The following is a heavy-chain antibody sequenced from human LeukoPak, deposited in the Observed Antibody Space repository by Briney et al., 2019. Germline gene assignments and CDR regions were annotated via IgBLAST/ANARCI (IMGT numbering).Heavy chain of an antibody. CDR3: AKAHSMTTVTTGVDY. CDR2: ISGDGGNT. V-gene: IGHV3-43*02. CDR1: GFTFDDYA. D-gene: IGHD4-17*01. J-gene: IGHJ4*02. Sequence: PGGSLRLSCAASGFTFDDYAMHWVRQVPGKGLEWVSLISGDGGNTYYADSVKGRFTISRDNSKNTLYLQMNSLRAEDTAVYYCAKAHSMTTVTTGVDYWGQGTLVTVSS.